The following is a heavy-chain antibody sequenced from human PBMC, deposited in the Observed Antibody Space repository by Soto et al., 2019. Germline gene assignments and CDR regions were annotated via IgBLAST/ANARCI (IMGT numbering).Heavy chain of an antibody. CDR2: IWFDGSNK. J-gene: IGHJ6*03. Sequence: QVVLVDSGGGVVQPGRSLRLSCAASGFTFSNYGMHWVRQAPGKGLEWVALIWFDGSNKYYIDSVKGRFTISRDNSKTTLYLQMDSLRAEDTAVYFCARGTIITPRYMDVWGRGTTVTVSS. V-gene: IGHV3-33*01. CDR1: GFTFSNYG. CDR3: ARGTIITPRYMDV. D-gene: IGHD4-4*01.